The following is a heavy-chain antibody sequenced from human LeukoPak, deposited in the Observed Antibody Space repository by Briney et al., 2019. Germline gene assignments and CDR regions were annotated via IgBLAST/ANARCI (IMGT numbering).Heavy chain of an antibody. J-gene: IGHJ5*02. CDR1: GGSISSYY. Sequence: PSETLSLTCTVSGGSISSYYWSWIRQPPGKGLEWIGYIYYSGSTNYNPSLKSRVTISVDTSKHQFSLKLSSVTAADTAVYYCARHPRGYGSGSYYTNWFDPWGQGTLVTVSS. V-gene: IGHV4-59*08. CDR3: ARHPRGYGSGSYYTNWFDP. CDR2: IYYSGST. D-gene: IGHD3-10*01.